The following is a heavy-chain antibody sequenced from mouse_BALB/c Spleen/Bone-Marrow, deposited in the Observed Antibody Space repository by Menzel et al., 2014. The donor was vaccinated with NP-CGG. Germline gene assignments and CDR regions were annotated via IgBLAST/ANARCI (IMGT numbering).Heavy chain of an antibody. CDR3: VRAMITAYYFDY. CDR1: GFSLTSYD. V-gene: IGHV2-9-2*01. D-gene: IGHD2-4*01. J-gene: IGHJ2*01. Sequence: QVQLQQSGPGLVAPSQSLSIACTVSGFSLTSYDISWIRQPPGKGLEWLGVIWTGGGTNYNSAFMSRLSISKDNSKSQVSLKMNSLQTDDTAIYYCVRAMITAYYFDYWGQGTTLTVSS. CDR2: IWTGGGT.